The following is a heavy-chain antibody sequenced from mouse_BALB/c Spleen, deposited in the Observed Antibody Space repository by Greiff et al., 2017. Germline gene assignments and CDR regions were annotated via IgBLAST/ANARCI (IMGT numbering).Heavy chain of an antibody. V-gene: IGHV3-6*02. CDR3: ARWGYYRYDAWFAY. CDR2: ISYDGSN. J-gene: IGHJ3*01. CDR1: GYSITSGYY. Sequence: EVKLMESGPGLVKPSQSLSLTCSVTGYSITSGYYWNWIRQFPGNKLEWMGYISYDGSNNYNPSLKNRISITRDTSKNQFFLKLNSVTTEDTATYYCARWGYYRYDAWFAYWGQGTLVTVSA. D-gene: IGHD2-14*01.